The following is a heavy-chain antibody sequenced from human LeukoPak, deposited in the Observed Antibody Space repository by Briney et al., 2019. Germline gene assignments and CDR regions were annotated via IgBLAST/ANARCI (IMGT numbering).Heavy chain of an antibody. J-gene: IGHJ4*02. CDR2: ISYDGSNK. D-gene: IGHD3-22*01. Sequence: GGSLRLSCAASGFTFSIYAMHWVRQAPGKGLGWVAVISYDGSNKYYADSVKGRFTISRDNSKNTLYLQINSLRAEDTAVYYCARDLAPSSVYPKSVFDYWGQGTLVTVSS. CDR3: ARDLAPSSVYPKSVFDY. CDR1: GFTFSIYA. V-gene: IGHV3-30-3*01.